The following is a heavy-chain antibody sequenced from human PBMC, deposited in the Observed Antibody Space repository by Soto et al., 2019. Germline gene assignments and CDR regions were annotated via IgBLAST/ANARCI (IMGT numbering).Heavy chain of an antibody. D-gene: IGHD2-8*02. CDR2: IYHSGST. J-gene: IGHJ5*02. CDR3: AEDVNRPVAGTGTYNNWFDP. Sequence: PSETLSLTCAVCGGSIXSGGYSLSWVRQPPGKGLEWIGYIYHSGSTYYNPSLKSRVTISVETSKNQFSLKLSSVTAADTAVYYWAEDVNRPVAGTGTYNNWFDPWGQGTLVTVSS. V-gene: IGHV4-30-2*02. CDR1: GGSIXSGGYS.